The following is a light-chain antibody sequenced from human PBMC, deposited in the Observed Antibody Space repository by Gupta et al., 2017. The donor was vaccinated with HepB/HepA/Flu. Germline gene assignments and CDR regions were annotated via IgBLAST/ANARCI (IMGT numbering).Light chain of an antibody. V-gene: IGLV2-23*02. Sequence: QSALTQPASVSGSPGQSITISCRGPNSDVGNYNLVSWYQQHPGKAPKLMIYELSKRPSGVSNRFSGSKSGNTASLTISGLQAEDEADYYCCSYAGSSTFVFGGGTKLTVL. CDR1: NSDVGNYNL. CDR2: ELS. CDR3: CSYAGSSTFV. J-gene: IGLJ2*01.